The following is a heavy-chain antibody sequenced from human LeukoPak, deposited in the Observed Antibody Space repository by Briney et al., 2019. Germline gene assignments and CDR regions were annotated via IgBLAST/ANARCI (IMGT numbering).Heavy chain of an antibody. J-gene: IGHJ6*03. CDR3: ARKGRTPYYLHYMDV. V-gene: IGHV4-34*01. Sequence: SETLSLTCAVYGGSFSGYYWSRIRQPPGKGLEWIGEINHSGSTNYNPSRKSRVTISVDTSKNQFSLKLSSVTAADTAVYYCARKGRTPYYLHYMDVWGKGTTVTVSS. CDR2: INHSGST. D-gene: IGHD1-14*01. CDR1: GGSFSGYY.